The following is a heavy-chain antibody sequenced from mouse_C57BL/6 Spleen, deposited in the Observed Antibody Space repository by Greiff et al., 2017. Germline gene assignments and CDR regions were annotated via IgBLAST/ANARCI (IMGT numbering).Heavy chain of an antibody. CDR2: IWGGGST. CDR3: AKRGYGSRDYYAMDY. V-gene: IGHV2-9*01. J-gene: IGHJ4*01. CDR1: GFSFTRYG. D-gene: IGHD1-1*01. Sequence: VKLVESGPGLVAPSQSLSITCTVSGFSFTRYGVDWVRQPPGKGLEWLGVIWGGGSTNYNTALMSRQSISKDNSKSQVFLKMNSLQTDDTAMYYGAKRGYGSRDYYAMDYWGQGTTVTVSS.